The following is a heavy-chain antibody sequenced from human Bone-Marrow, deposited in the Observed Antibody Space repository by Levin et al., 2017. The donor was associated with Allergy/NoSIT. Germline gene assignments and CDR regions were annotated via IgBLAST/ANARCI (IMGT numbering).Heavy chain of an antibody. CDR1: GFTFSSYN. V-gene: IGHV3-21*01. CDR2: IGSGGDYM. J-gene: IGHJ4*02. D-gene: IGHD3-10*01. CDR3: TRDSSGDLGGY. Sequence: PGESLKISCAASGFTFSSYNMNWVRQAPGKGLEWVSAIGSGGDYMFYADSVKGRFTISRDNAKNSLYLQMNSLRAEDTAVYYCTRDSSGDLGGYWGQGTLVTVSS.